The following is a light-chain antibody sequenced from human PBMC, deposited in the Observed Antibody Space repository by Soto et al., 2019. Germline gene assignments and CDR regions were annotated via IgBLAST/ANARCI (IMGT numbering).Light chain of an antibody. CDR3: QQYSSSLWT. CDR2: DAS. J-gene: IGKJ1*01. Sequence: EVVMRQSPSTLSVSPGEGATLSCRASQSVDRTYLAWYQQKPGKAPSLLIFDASSRANGIPERFRGSGSGTGFTLTISSLEPEDVAVYYCQQYSSSLWTFGQGTKVDIK. V-gene: IGKV3-20*01. CDR1: QSVDRTY.